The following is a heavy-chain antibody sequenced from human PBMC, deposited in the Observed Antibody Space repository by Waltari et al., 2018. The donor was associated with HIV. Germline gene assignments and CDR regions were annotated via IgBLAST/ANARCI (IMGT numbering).Heavy chain of an antibody. Sequence: QVQLQQWGAGLLKPSETLSLTCAVYGGSFSGYYWSWIRQPPGKGLECIGEINHSGSTNYNPSLKSRVTISVDTSKNQFSLKLSSVTAADTAVYYCAREGSLGEANWGQGTLVTVSS. J-gene: IGHJ4*02. D-gene: IGHD3-16*01. CDR3: AREGSLGEAN. V-gene: IGHV4-34*01. CDR2: INHSGST. CDR1: GGSFSGYY.